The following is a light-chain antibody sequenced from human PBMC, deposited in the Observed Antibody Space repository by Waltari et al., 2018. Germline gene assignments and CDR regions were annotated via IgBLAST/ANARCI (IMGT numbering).Light chain of an antibody. CDR2: WAS. Sequence: DIVMTQSPDSLAVSLGERASINCKSSQSVLPMSSNRNYLAWYQQKPGQPPKLLIYWASSRESGVPDRFSGSGSGTDFTLTIDSLHAEDVAVYYCQQYYTAPPPTFGGGTKVEIK. J-gene: IGKJ4*01. V-gene: IGKV4-1*01. CDR3: QQYYTAPPPT. CDR1: QSVLPMSSNRNY.